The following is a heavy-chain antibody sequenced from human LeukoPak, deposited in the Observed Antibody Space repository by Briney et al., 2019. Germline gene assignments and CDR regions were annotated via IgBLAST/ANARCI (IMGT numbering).Heavy chain of an antibody. CDR1: GYTFTGYY. J-gene: IGHJ6*03. D-gene: IGHD1-26*01. Sequence: ASVKVSCKASGYTFTGYYMHWVRQAPGQGLEWMGRINPNSGGTNYAQKFQGRVTMTRDTSISTAYMELSRLRSDDTAVYYCASGGYSGSYYYYYMDVWGKGTTVTVSS. CDR3: ASGGYSGSYYYYYMDV. CDR2: INPNSGGT. V-gene: IGHV1-2*06.